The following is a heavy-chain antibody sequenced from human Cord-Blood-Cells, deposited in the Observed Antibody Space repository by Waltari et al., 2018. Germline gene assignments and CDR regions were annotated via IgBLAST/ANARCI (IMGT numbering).Heavy chain of an antibody. J-gene: IGHJ3*02. V-gene: IGHV1-69*01. D-gene: IGHD3-22*01. CDR2: IVPIFGTA. Sequence: QVQLVQSGAEVKKPGSSVKVSCKASGGTFSSYAISWVRQAPGQGLEWMGGIVPIFGTANYAQKFQGRVTITADESTSTAYMELSSLRSEDTAVYYCARGCYYYDSIGYAFDIWGQGTMVTVSS. CDR3: ARGCYYYDSIGYAFDI. CDR1: GGTFSSYA.